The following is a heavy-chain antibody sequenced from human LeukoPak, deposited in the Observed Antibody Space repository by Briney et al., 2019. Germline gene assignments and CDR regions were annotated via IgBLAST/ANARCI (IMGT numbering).Heavy chain of an antibody. CDR3: ANAASYSVDY. J-gene: IGHJ4*02. CDR2: MYFSGST. CDR1: GGSVSSSFYY. V-gene: IGHV4-39*01. Sequence: SETLSLTCTVSGGSVSSSFYYWGWIRQPPGKGLEWIGSMYFSGSTHYNPSLKSRVTISVDTSKNQLSLKLTSVIAADTAVYYCANAASYSVDYWGQGTLVTVSS. D-gene: IGHD1-26*01.